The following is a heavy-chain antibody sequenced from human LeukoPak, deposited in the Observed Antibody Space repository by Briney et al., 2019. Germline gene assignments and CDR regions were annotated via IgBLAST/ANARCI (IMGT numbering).Heavy chain of an antibody. J-gene: IGHJ4*02. V-gene: IGHV3-30*04. CDR1: GFTLSSYA. CDR3: ARDSIAAAGLFDY. Sequence: GGSLRLSCAASGFTLSSYAMSWVRQAPGKGLEWVAVISYDGSNKYYADSVKGRFTISRDNSKNTLYLQMNSLRAEDTAVYYCARDSIAAAGLFDYWGQGTLVTVSS. D-gene: IGHD6-13*01. CDR2: ISYDGSNK.